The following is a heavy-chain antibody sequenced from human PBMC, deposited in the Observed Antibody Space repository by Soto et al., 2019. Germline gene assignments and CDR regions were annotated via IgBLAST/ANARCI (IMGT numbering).Heavy chain of an antibody. V-gene: IGHV4-39*01. CDR1: GGSISGSYYY. CDR3: ATPQTGYNWNYFDH. CDR2: VFYTGFT. D-gene: IGHD1-20*01. J-gene: IGHJ4*02. Sequence: PSETLSLTCAVSGGSISGSYYYWGWLRPSQGKGREWIGSVFYTGFTSYNPSLESRVSVSVDTSKNQFSLKVSGVSAADTAVYYCATPQTGYNWNYFDHWGQGALVTVSS.